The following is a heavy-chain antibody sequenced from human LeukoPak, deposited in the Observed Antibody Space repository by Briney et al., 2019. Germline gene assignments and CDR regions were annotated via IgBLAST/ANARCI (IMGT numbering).Heavy chain of an antibody. CDR2: IIPIFGTA. CDR1: GGTFSSYA. V-gene: IGHV1-69*13. CDR3: ARGAVAGLYYFDY. Sequence: VASVKVSCKASGGTFSSYAISWVRQAPGQGLEWMGGIIPIFGTANYAQKFQGRVTITADESTSTAYMELSSLRSEDTAVYYCARGAVAGLYYFDYWGQGTLVTVSS. J-gene: IGHJ4*02. D-gene: IGHD6-19*01.